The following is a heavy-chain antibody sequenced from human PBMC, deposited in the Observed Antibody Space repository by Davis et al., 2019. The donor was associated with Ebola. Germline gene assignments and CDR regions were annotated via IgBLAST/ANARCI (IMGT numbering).Heavy chain of an antibody. J-gene: IGHJ6*02. CDR3: ATSTTVKGRVYYYYGMDV. V-gene: IGHV1-18*01. D-gene: IGHD4-11*01. Sequence: AASVKVSCKASGYTFTSYGISWVRQAPGQGLEWMGWISAYNGNTNYAQKFQGRVTMTEDTSTDTAYMELSSLRSEDTAVYYCATSTTVKGRVYYYYGMDVWGQGTTVTVSS. CDR1: GYTFTSYG. CDR2: ISAYNGNT.